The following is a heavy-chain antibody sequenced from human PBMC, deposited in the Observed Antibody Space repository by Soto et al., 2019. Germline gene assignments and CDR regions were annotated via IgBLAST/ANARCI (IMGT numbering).Heavy chain of an antibody. CDR2: MHYSGST. CDR3: ARYYYSSGSSLFDY. Sequence: PSETLSLTCTVSGGSIRATSYYWAWIRQPPGKGLQWIGNMHYSGSTYYNPSLQSRVTMSVDTSKNQFSLNLSSVTAADTAVYYCARYYYSSGSSLFDYWGQGTPVTVSS. D-gene: IGHD3-10*01. V-gene: IGHV4-39*01. J-gene: IGHJ5*01. CDR1: GGSIRATSYY.